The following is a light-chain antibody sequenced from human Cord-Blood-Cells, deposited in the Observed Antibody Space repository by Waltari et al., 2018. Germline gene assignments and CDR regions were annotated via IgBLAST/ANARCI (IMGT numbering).Light chain of an antibody. CDR3: QQSYSTPFT. CDR1: QSLSSS. Sequence: DIQMTQSPSSLSASVGARVTITCRASQSLSSSLNWYQQKPGKAPKLLIYAASSLQSGVPSRFSGSGSGTDFTLTISSLQPEDFATYYCQQSYSTPFTFGPGTKVDIK. CDR2: AAS. J-gene: IGKJ3*01. V-gene: IGKV1-39*01.